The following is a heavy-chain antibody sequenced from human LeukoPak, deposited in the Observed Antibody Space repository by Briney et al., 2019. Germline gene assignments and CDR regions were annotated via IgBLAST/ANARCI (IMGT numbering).Heavy chain of an antibody. D-gene: IGHD6-19*01. Sequence: GGLLRLSCAASGFTFSSYWMHWVRQAPGKGLVWVSRINSDGSSTNYADSLKGRFTISRDNAKNTLYLQMNSLRAEDTAVYYCARALFSSGWYGFDYWGQGTLVTVSS. V-gene: IGHV3-74*01. J-gene: IGHJ4*02. CDR1: GFTFSSYW. CDR3: ARALFSSGWYGFDY. CDR2: INSDGSST.